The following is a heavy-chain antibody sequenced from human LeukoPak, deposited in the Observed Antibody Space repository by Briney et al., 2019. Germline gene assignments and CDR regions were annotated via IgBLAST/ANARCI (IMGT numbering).Heavy chain of an antibody. CDR1: GFTFSSYG. Sequence: GGSLRLSCAASGFTFSSYGMSWVRQAPGKGLEWVSAISGSGGSTYYADSVEGRFTISRDNSKNTLYLQMNSLRAEDTAVYYCAKDQWFGEFPYYYYYMDVWGKGTTVTISS. CDR2: ISGSGGST. V-gene: IGHV3-23*01. D-gene: IGHD3-10*01. J-gene: IGHJ6*03. CDR3: AKDQWFGEFPYYYYYMDV.